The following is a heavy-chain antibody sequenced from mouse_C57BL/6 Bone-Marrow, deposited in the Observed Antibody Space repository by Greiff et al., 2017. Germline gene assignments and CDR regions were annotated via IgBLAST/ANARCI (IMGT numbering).Heavy chain of an antibody. CDR2: ISPGDGDT. D-gene: IGHD1-1*01. CDR3: ARPLAITTPAMDY. V-gene: IGHV1-80*01. Sequence: QVQLQQSGAELVKPGASVKISCKASGYAFRSSWMNWVKQRPGKGIEWIGQISPGDGDTNYNGKFKGKATLTAYKSSSTAYMHRSSLSSEDSAVYFGARPLAITTPAMDYWGQGTTLTVSS. CDR1: GYAFRSSW. J-gene: IGHJ2*01.